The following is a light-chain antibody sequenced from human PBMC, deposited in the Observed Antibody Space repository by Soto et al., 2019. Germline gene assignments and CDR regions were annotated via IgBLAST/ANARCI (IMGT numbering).Light chain of an antibody. CDR2: EVS. CDR1: RSDVGGYKY. V-gene: IGLV2-14*01. J-gene: IGLJ1*01. Sequence: QSALTLPGSGCGSPGQSITISCNATRSDVGGYKYVSWYQQHPGKAPILMIYEVSNRPSGVSNRFSGSKSGNTASLTVSGLQAEDEADYYCSSFTNSTLYVFGTGTKVTVL. CDR3: SSFTNSTLYV.